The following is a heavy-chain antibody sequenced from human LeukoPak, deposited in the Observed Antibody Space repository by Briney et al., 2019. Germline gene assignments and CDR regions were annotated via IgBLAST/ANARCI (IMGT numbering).Heavy chain of an antibody. CDR3: ARGRQEVSMIVVVMTAVSYYLDV. CDR1: SGSFSGYY. D-gene: IGHD3-22*01. Sequence: SETLSLTCAVYSGSFSGYYWTWIRQAPGKGLEWIGEINPSGRISYNPSLKRRLTISVGASKNQFSLNLRSLTAADTAVYYCARGRQEVSMIVVVMTAVSYYLDVWGKGTTVTVS. J-gene: IGHJ6*03. V-gene: IGHV4-34*01. CDR2: INPSGRI.